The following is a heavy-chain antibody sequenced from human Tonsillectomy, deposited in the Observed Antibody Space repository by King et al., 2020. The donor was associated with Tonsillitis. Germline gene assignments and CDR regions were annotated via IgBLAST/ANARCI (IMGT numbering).Heavy chain of an antibody. J-gene: IGHJ4*02. V-gene: IGHV1-2*02. CDR3: AGGATPSYYLDW. Sequence: QLVQSGAEVKKPGASMKVSCKASGYTFIDYYMHWVRQAPGQGLEWMGWIKPNSGSTYYAQKFQGRVNMTRDPSIKTIYLEVSRQTSDDTAVYYCAGGATPSYYLDWWGQGPLVTVSS. CDR2: IKPNSGST. CDR1: GYTFIDYY. D-gene: IGHD1-26*01.